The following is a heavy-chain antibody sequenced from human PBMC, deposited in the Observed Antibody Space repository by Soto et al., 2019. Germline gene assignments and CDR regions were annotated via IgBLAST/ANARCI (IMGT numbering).Heavy chain of an antibody. V-gene: IGHV4-59*01. D-gene: IGHD3-10*01. Sequence: SETLSLTCTVSGGSISSYYWSWIRQPPGKGLEWIGYIYYSGSTNYNPSLKSRVTISVDTSKNQFSLKLSSVTAADTAVYYCARGVLWFGELLPQFNWFDPWGQGTLVTVSS. CDR3: ARGVLWFGELLPQFNWFDP. J-gene: IGHJ5*02. CDR2: IYYSGST. CDR1: GGSISSYY.